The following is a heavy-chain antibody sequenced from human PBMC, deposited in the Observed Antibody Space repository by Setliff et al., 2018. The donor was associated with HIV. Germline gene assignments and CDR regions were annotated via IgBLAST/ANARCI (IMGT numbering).Heavy chain of an antibody. CDR2: IYYNGRT. CDR3: VRERRRSPLSYGLDV. CDR1: GGSISSGGYY. Sequence: SETLSLTCTVSGGSISSGGYYWNWIRQYPVKGLEWIGHIYYNGRTLFNPALGTRLNMSVDTSENQFSLHLNSVTAADTAVYYCVRERRRSPLSYGLDVWGQGTTVSVSS. J-gene: IGHJ6*02. V-gene: IGHV4-31*03.